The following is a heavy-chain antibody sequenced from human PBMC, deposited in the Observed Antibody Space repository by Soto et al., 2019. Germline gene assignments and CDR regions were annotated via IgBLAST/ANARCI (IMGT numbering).Heavy chain of an antibody. CDR2: IYHSGST. J-gene: IGHJ4*02. CDR3: ARVNSRGDSNYFDY. CDR1: GGSISSSNW. V-gene: IGHV4-4*02. D-gene: IGHD4-4*01. Sequence: SETLSLTCAVSGGSISSSNWWSWVRQPPGKGLEWIGEIYHSGSTNYNPSLKSRVTISVDKSKNQFSLKLSSVTAADTAVYYCARVNSRGDSNYFDYWGQGTLVTVSS.